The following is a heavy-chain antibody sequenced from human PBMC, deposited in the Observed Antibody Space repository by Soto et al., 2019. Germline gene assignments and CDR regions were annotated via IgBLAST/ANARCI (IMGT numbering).Heavy chain of an antibody. CDR1: GGSISSSSYY. V-gene: IGHV4-39*01. Sequence: SETLSLTCTVSGGSISSSSYYWGWIRQPPGKGLEWIGSIYYSGSTYYNPSLKSRVTISVDTSKNQFSLKLSSVTAADTAVYYCARSQTYCSGGSCYSLYYYYYGMDVWGQGTTVTVSS. J-gene: IGHJ6*02. CDR2: IYYSGST. D-gene: IGHD2-15*01. CDR3: ARSQTYCSGGSCYSLYYYYYGMDV.